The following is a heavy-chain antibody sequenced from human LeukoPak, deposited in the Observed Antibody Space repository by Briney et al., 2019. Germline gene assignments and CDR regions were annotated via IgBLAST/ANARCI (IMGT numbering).Heavy chain of an antibody. CDR2: ISWDGGST. CDR3: AKDFDYYDTGGLGY. Sequence: PRGSLRLSCAASGFTFDDYTVHWVRQAPGKGLEWVSLISWDGGSTYYADSVKGRFTISRDNSKNSLYLQMNSLRTEDTALYYCAKDFDYYDTGGLGYWGQGTLVTVSS. J-gene: IGHJ4*02. V-gene: IGHV3-43*01. D-gene: IGHD3-22*01. CDR1: GFTFDDYT.